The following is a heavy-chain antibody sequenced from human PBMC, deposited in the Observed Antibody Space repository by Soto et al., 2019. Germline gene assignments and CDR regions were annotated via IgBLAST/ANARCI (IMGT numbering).Heavy chain of an antibody. J-gene: IGHJ4*02. CDR2: ISHSGTT. CDR3: ARNGGSTWRDFDS. CDR1: GGSFTGYY. V-gene: IGHV4-34*01. Sequence: SETLSLTCAVNGGSFTGYYGAWIRQSPGKGLEWIGEISHSGTTIYNPSLKSRVTISIDTSKNQFSLKLSSMTAADTGVYFCARNGGSTWRDFDSWGQGTVVTGSS. D-gene: IGHD6-13*01.